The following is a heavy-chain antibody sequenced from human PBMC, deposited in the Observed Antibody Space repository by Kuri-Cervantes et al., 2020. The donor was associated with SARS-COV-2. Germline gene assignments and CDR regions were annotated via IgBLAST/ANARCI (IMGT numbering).Heavy chain of an antibody. Sequence: SGPTLVKPTQTLTLTCTFSGFSLSASGMCVSWIRQPPGKALEWLALIYWDDDKRYGPSLKSRLTITKDTSKNQVVLTMTNMDPVDTATYYCARKITISGFDPWGQGTLVTVSS. CDR2: IYWDDDK. CDR3: ARKITISGFDP. D-gene: IGHD3-3*01. CDR1: GFSLSASGMC. J-gene: IGHJ5*02. V-gene: IGHV2-5*08.